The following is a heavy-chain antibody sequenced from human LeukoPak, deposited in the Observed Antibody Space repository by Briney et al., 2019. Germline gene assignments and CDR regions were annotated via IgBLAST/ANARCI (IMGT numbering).Heavy chain of an antibody. CDR1: GGTFSSYA. Sequence: GASVKVSCKASGGTFSSYAISWVRQAPGQGLEWMGGIIPIFGTANYAQKFQGRVTITADESTSTAYMELSSLRSEDTAVYYCARNRYYYDSSGYYSYYYYYYMDVWGKGTTVTVSS. J-gene: IGHJ6*03. CDR2: IIPIFGTA. V-gene: IGHV1-69*01. CDR3: ARNRYYYDSSGYYSYYYYYYMDV. D-gene: IGHD3-22*01.